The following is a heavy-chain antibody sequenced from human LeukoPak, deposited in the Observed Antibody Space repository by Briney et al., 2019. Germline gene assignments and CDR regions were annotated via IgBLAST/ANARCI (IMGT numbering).Heavy chain of an antibody. D-gene: IGHD6-13*01. CDR2: ISISGGST. V-gene: IGHV3-23*01. J-gene: IGHJ4*02. Sequence: GGSLRLSCAASGFTFSSYSMSWVRQAPGKGLEWVSTISISGGSTYYADSVKGRFTISRDNSKNTLYLQMNSLRAEDTAIYYCAKRLFFGPGYVATPFDFWGQGALVTVSS. CDR3: AKRLFFGPGYVATPFDF. CDR1: GFTFSSYS.